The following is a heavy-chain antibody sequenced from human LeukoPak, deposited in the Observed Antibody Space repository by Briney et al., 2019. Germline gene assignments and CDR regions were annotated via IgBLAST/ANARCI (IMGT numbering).Heavy chain of an antibody. J-gene: IGHJ4*02. Sequence: SETLSLTCTVSGGSISSSSYYWGWIRQPPGKGLEWIGSIYYSGSTYYNPSLKSRVTISVDTSKDQFSLKLSSVTAADTAVYYCAREIVGAGWSDYWGQGTLVTVSS. V-gene: IGHV4-39*07. D-gene: IGHD1-26*01. CDR3: AREIVGAGWSDY. CDR1: GGSISSSSYY. CDR2: IYYSGST.